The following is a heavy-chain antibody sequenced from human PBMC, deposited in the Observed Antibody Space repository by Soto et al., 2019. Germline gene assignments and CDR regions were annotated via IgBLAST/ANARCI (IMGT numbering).Heavy chain of an antibody. CDR3: ARDVRGYCSGGSCYPMYHFDY. Sequence: QVQLVESGGGVVQPGRSLRLSCAASGFTFSSYGMHWVRQAPGKGLEWVAVIWYDGNNKYYADSVQGRFTISRDNSKNTLYLQMNSLRAEDTAVYYCARDVRGYCSGGSCYPMYHFDYWGQGTLVTVSS. J-gene: IGHJ4*02. D-gene: IGHD2-15*01. V-gene: IGHV3-33*01. CDR2: IWYDGNNK. CDR1: GFTFSSYG.